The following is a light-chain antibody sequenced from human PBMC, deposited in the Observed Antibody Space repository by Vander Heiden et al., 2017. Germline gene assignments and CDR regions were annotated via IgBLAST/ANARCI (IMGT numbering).Light chain of an antibody. V-gene: IGKV3-11*01. Sequence: EIVLTQSPATLSLSPGERATLSCRASQSVSSYLAWYQQKPGKAPRLLIYDASNRATGIPARCSGSGSGTDFTLTISSLEPEDFAVYYCQQRSNWPWTFGQGTKVEVK. CDR1: QSVSSY. CDR3: QQRSNWPWT. CDR2: DAS. J-gene: IGKJ1*01.